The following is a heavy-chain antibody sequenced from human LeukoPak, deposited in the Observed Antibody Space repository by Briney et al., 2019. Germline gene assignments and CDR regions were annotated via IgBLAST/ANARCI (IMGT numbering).Heavy chain of an antibody. V-gene: IGHV3-15*01. J-gene: IGHJ4*02. CDR1: GFTFSNAW. D-gene: IGHD3-22*01. Sequence: GGSLRLSYAASGFTFSNAWMSWVRQAPGKGLEWVGRIKSKTDGGTTDYAAPVKGRFTISRDDSKNTLYLQMNSLKTEDTAVYYCTTDLYYYDSSGYDTSFFDYWGQGTLVTVSS. CDR3: TTDLYYYDSSGYDTSFFDY. CDR2: IKSKTDGGTT.